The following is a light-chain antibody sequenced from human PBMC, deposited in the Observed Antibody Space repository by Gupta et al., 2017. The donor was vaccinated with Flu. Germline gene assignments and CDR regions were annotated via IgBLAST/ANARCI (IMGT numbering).Light chain of an antibody. CDR3: QHNDSYPFT. J-gene: IGKJ3*01. Sequence: PSTLSAPGGERVTSTWRASQSIRSCLAWFQQKPGKAPKPMIYNASTFEEGVPSRFSGSGSGTEFTLTISSLQTDDFATYYCQHNDSYPFTFGQGTNVDIK. V-gene: IGKV1-5*01. CDR2: NAS. CDR1: QSIRSC.